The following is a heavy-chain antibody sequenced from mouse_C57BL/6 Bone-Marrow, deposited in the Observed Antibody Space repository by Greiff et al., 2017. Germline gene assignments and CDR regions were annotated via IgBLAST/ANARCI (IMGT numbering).Heavy chain of an antibody. J-gene: IGHJ4*01. CDR2: SRNKANDYTT. CDR1: GFTFSDFY. V-gene: IGHV7-1*01. Sequence: EVKVVESGGGLVQSGRSLRLSCATSGFTFSDFYMEWVRQAPGKGLEWIAASRNKANDYTTEYSASVKGRFIVSRDTSQSILYLQMNALRAEDTAIYYCARDAPYAMDYWGQGTSGTVSS. CDR3: ARDAPYAMDY.